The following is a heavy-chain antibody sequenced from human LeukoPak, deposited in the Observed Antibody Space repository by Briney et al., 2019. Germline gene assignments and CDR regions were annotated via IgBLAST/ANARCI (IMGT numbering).Heavy chain of an antibody. CDR1: GFTFRACA. D-gene: IGHD3-10*01. CDR2: ISNDGTIQ. Sequence: QSGRSLRLSCAASGFTFRACAMHWVRQAPGKGLEWLAVISNDGTIQYYADSVKGRFTISRDNSRNIMNLQTDSLRPEDTALYYCARAMVRGVIPYWGQGTLVTVSS. CDR3: ARAMVRGVIPY. J-gene: IGHJ4*02. V-gene: IGHV3-30*04.